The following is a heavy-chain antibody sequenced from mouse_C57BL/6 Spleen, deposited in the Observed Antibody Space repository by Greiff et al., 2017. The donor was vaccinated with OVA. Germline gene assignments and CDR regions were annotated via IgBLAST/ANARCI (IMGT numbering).Heavy chain of an antibody. Sequence: VQLQQPGAELVKPGASVKLSCKASGYTFTSYWMHWVKQRPGQGLEWIGMIHPNSGSTNYNEKFKSKATLTVDKSSSTAYMQLSSLTSEDSAVYYCARDSSGSSIAYWGQGTLVTVSA. CDR1: GYTFTSYW. J-gene: IGHJ3*01. CDR3: ARDSSGSSIAY. V-gene: IGHV1-64*01. CDR2: IHPNSGST. D-gene: IGHD3-2*02.